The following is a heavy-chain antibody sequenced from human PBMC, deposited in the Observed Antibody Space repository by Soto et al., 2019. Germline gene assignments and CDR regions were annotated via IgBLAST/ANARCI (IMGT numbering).Heavy chain of an antibody. Sequence: QITLNESGPPLVKPTQTLTLTCTFSGFSLSTSGVGVGWIRQPPGKALEWLALIYWDDDKRYTPSLKSRLTITKDTSKNQVVLTMTNMDPVDTATYYCTRRDFYSLGTEFDYWGQGTLVTVSS. J-gene: IGHJ4*02. CDR3: TRRDFYSLGTEFDY. D-gene: IGHD3-16*01. CDR1: GFSLSTSGVG. V-gene: IGHV2-5*02. CDR2: IYWDDDK.